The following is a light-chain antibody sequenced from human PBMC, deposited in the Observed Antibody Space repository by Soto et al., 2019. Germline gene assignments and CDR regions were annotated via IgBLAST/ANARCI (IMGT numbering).Light chain of an antibody. J-gene: IGLJ1*01. CDR1: SSDVGSYDF. Sequence: QSALTQPASVSGSPGQSITMSCTGTSSDVGSYDFVSWYQPHPGKAPKLLIYEVSNRPSGVSARFSGSKSDNTASLTISGLQAADEADYFCSSYSSSTVRYVFGSGTKLAVL. CDR2: EVS. V-gene: IGLV2-14*01. CDR3: SSYSSSTVRYV.